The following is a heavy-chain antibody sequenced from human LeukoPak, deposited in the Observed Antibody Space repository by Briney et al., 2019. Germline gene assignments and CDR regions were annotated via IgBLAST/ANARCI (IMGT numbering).Heavy chain of an antibody. CDR1: GGSIRNYF. Sequence: SQTLSLTCSVSGGSIRNYFWSWIRQPAAKGLEWIGRIYTSGSTDYNPSLRSRVTMSVDTSRNQFSLKLTSMTAADTAVYYCARESKSYDGSGFYHDYWGQGTLVAVSS. J-gene: IGHJ4*02. CDR3: ARESKSYDGSGFYHDY. V-gene: IGHV4-4*07. CDR2: IYTSGST. D-gene: IGHD3-22*01.